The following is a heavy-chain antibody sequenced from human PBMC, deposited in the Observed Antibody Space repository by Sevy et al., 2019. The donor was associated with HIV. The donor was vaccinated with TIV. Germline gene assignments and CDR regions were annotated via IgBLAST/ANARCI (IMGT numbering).Heavy chain of an antibody. CDR1: VFTFSNYN. D-gene: IGHD5-18*01. V-gene: IGHV3-21*06. Sequence: GGSLRLSCAASVFTFSNYNMNWVRQAPGKGLEWVSSISISGIYIHYADSVKGRFTISRDNAKNSLYLQMNSLRAEDTAVYYCARYEEDTSMVNAFDIWGQGTMVTVSS. CDR2: ISISGIYI. J-gene: IGHJ3*02. CDR3: ARYEEDTSMVNAFDI.